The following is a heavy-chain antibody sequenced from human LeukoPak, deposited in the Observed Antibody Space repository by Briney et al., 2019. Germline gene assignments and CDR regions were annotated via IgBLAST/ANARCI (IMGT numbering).Heavy chain of an antibody. J-gene: IGHJ6*03. CDR3: ARQVRTGYDILTGPGYYYMDV. V-gene: IGHV5-51*01. CDR1: GYSFTSYW. Sequence: GESLKISCKGSGYSFTSYWIGWVRQMPGKGLEWMGIIYPGDSDTRYSPSFQGQVTISADKSISTAYLQWSSLKASDTAMYYCARQVRTGYDILTGPGYYYMDVWGKGTTVTVSS. CDR2: IYPGDSDT. D-gene: IGHD3-9*01.